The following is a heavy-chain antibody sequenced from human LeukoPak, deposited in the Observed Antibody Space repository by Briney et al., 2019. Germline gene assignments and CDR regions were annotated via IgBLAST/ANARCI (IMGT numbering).Heavy chain of an antibody. Sequence: ASVKVSCKASGYTFSSYYMHWVRQAPGQGLEWMGWISAYNGNTNYAQKLQGRVTMTTDTSTSTAYMELRSLRSDDTAVYYCARDSVAYYYDSSGYMPAFDIWGQGTMVTVSS. J-gene: IGHJ3*02. CDR3: ARDSVAYYYDSSGYMPAFDI. V-gene: IGHV1-18*04. CDR1: GYTFSSYY. CDR2: ISAYNGNT. D-gene: IGHD3-22*01.